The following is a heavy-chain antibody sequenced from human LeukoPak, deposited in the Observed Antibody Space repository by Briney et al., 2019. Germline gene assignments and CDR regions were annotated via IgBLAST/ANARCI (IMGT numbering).Heavy chain of an antibody. V-gene: IGHV3-23*01. CDR1: GFSFSSDS. D-gene: IGHD6-13*01. CDR2: ITGSGGNT. Sequence: GGSLRLSSAASGFSFSSDSMSWVRQAPGKGLEWVSVITGSGGNTYYADSVKGRFTIFKDNSKNTVYLQMSSLRVDDTAVYYCAKAASSSWPSYYYGMDVWGQGTTVTVSS. CDR3: AKAASSSWPSYYYGMDV. J-gene: IGHJ6*02.